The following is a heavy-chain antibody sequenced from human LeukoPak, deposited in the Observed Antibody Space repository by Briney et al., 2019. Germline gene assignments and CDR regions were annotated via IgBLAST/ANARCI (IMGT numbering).Heavy chain of an antibody. CDR1: GFTLSQYR. D-gene: IGHD3-22*01. V-gene: IGHV3-21*01. CDR3: ARDSPRYYCDSSGPYAFDI. J-gene: IGHJ3*02. Sequence: SGRSLRLSCAPSGFTLSQYRMNWVRQAPGQGLEWVSSITSNSGYIIYADSVKGRFTISRDNAKNSVYLQMNSLRAEDTAVDYCARDSPRYYCDSSGPYAFDIWGQGTMVTVSS. CDR2: ITSNSGYI.